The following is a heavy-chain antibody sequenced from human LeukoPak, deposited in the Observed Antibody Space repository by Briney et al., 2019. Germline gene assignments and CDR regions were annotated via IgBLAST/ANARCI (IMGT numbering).Heavy chain of an antibody. Sequence: PGGSLRLSCAASGFTFSSYWMSWVRQAPGKGLEWVANIKQDGSEKYYVDSVKGRFTISRDNAKNSLYLQMNSLRADDTAVYYCARRKYYYDSSGYYFDYYYMDVWGKGTTVTVSS. V-gene: IGHV3-7*01. CDR3: ARRKYYYDSSGYYFDYYYMDV. J-gene: IGHJ6*03. CDR2: IKQDGSEK. CDR1: GFTFSSYW. D-gene: IGHD3-22*01.